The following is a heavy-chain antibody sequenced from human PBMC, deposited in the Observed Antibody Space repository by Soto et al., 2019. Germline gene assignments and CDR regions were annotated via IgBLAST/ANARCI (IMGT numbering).Heavy chain of an antibody. CDR1: GYTFSSYG. CDR2: ISGYDGNT. D-gene: IGHD1-26*01. Sequence: QIQLVQSGAEVKKPGASVKVSCKASGYTFSSYGISWVRQAPGQGLEWMGWISGYDGNTNYAQKFQGRVTMTIDTSTSTAYMELRSLRSDDTAVYYCATKIGGIYSDDYWGQGTLVTVSS. CDR3: ATKIGGIYSDDY. V-gene: IGHV1-18*04. J-gene: IGHJ4*02.